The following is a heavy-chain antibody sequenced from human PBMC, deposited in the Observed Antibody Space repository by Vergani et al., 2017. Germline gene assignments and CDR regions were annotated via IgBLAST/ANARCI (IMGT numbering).Heavy chain of an antibody. Sequence: QVHLQQRGAGVLKPSETLSLTCGVIGGSLSGYFWSWIRQSPGRGLEWIGEITAIGSAKYSPSATSRVTISVDTSRGEFTLTVTYVTAADTGLYFCASRRPRLNLGSKSNARTFDSWGQGTLVTVSS. CDR2: ITAIGSA. CDR3: ASRRPRLNLGSKSNARTFDS. J-gene: IGHJ4*02. D-gene: IGHD3-16*01. V-gene: IGHV4-34*02. CDR1: GGSLSGYF.